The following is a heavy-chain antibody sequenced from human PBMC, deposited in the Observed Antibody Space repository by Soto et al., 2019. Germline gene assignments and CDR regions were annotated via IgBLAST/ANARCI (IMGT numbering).Heavy chain of an antibody. D-gene: IGHD3-10*01. J-gene: IGHJ6*02. V-gene: IGHV3-15*01. Sequence: EVQLVESGGGLVKPGGPLTLSCEGSGFTFRNAWMSWVRQAPGKGLEWVGRIKSKSDGETTDYDAHVKGRFTISRDDSRDTFYLRMSSLKREDTAVYYCTTDRILWFVEYTFAMDVWGQGTTVTVSS. CDR3: TTDRILWFVEYTFAMDV. CDR1: GFTFRNAW. CDR2: IKSKSDGETT.